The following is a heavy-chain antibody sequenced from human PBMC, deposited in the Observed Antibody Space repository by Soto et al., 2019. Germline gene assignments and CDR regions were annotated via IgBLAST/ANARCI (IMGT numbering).Heavy chain of an antibody. CDR3: AKGYSGYDWVPGFDY. Sequence: SLRLSCAASGFTFSSYAMSWVRQAPGKGLEWVSAISGSGGSTYYADSVKGRFTISRDNSKNTLYLQMNSLRAEDTAVYYCAKGYSGYDWVPGFDYWGQGTLVTVSS. CDR2: ISGSGGST. V-gene: IGHV3-23*01. J-gene: IGHJ4*02. CDR1: GFTFSSYA. D-gene: IGHD5-12*01.